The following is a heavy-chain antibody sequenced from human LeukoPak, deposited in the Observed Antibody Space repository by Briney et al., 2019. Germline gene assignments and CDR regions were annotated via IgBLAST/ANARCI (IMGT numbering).Heavy chain of an antibody. CDR1: GYTFTSYG. CDR2: ISAYNGNT. D-gene: IGHD3-10*01. Sequence: ASVKVSCKASGYTFTSYGISWVRQAPGQGLEWMGWISAYNGNTNYAQKLQGRVTMTTDTSTSTAYMELRGLRSDDTAVYYCARVAMVRGVHDYWGQETLVTVSS. V-gene: IGHV1-18*01. CDR3: ARVAMVRGVHDY. J-gene: IGHJ4*02.